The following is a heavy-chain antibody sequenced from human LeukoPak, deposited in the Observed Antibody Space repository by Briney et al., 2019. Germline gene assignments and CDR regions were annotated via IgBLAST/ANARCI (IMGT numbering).Heavy chain of an antibody. Sequence: SVKVSCKASGGTFSSYAISWVRQAPGQGLEWMGGIIPIFGTANYAQKFQGRVTITTDESTSTAYMELSSLRSEDTAVYYCARLLYYYDSSGPHAFDIWGQGTMATVSS. CDR3: ARLLYYYDSSGPHAFDI. CDR2: IIPIFGTA. J-gene: IGHJ3*02. CDR1: GGTFSSYA. V-gene: IGHV1-69*05. D-gene: IGHD3-22*01.